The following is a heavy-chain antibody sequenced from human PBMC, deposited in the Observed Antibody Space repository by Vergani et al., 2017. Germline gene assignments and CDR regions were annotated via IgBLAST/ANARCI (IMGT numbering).Heavy chain of an antibody. Sequence: EVQLVESGGGLVKPGGSLRLSCAASGFTFSNAWMSWVRQAPGKGLEWVGRIKSKTDGGTTDYAAPVKGRFTISRDDSKNTLYLQMNSLKTEDTAVYDCTTGVTGEQWLRDYYYYYYMDVWGKGTTVTVSS. CDR3: TTGVTGEQWLRDYYYYYYMDV. D-gene: IGHD6-19*01. J-gene: IGHJ6*03. CDR2: IKSKTDGGTT. CDR1: GFTFSNAW. V-gene: IGHV3-15*01.